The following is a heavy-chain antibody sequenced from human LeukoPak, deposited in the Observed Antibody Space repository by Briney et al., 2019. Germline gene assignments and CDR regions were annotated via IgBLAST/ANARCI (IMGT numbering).Heavy chain of an antibody. CDR3: ARVTAVAGFTKFDY. D-gene: IGHD6-19*01. Sequence: PSETLSLTCTVSGGSFSTYHLSWIRQPPGKGLEWVGYIYYSGSNNYYPSLKSRVSISADTSKNQFSLKLSSVTAADTAVYYCARVTAVAGFTKFDYGGQGTLVTVSS. J-gene: IGHJ4*02. V-gene: IGHV4-59*01. CDR2: IYYSGSN. CDR1: GGSFSTYH.